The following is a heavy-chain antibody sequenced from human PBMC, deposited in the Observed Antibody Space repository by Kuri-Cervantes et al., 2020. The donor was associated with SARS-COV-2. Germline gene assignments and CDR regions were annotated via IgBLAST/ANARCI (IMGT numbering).Heavy chain of an antibody. D-gene: IGHD1-20*01. J-gene: IGHJ6*04. CDR2: ISYNGNA. CDR3: ARERLTGTEPYYSYGIDV. CDR1: GDSISSYY. V-gene: IGHV4-59*01. Sequence: GSLRLSCTVSGDSISSYYWSWIRQSPGKGLEWIGYISYNGNANYNPSLKDRVAISLDTSKTHLSLKVSSVTAADTAVYYCARERLTGTEPYYSYGIDVWGKGTTVTVSS.